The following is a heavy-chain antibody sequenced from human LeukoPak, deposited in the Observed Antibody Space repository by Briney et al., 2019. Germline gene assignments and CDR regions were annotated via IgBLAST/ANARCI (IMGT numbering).Heavy chain of an antibody. D-gene: IGHD2-8*01. CDR2: IYSGGST. J-gene: IGHJ4*02. CDR3: ARVKGRRYCTNGVCYPFDY. V-gene: IGHV3-53*01. Sequence: PGGSLRLSCAASGFTVSSNYMSWVRQAPGKGLGWVSVIYSGGSTYYADSVKGRFTISRGNSKNTLYLQMNSLRAEDTAVYYCARVKGRRYCTNGVCYPFDYWGQGTLVTVSS. CDR1: GFTVSSNY.